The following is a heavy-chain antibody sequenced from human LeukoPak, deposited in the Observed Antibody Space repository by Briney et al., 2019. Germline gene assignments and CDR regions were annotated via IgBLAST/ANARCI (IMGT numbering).Heavy chain of an antibody. D-gene: IGHD3-3*01. V-gene: IGHV1-2*02. CDR1: GYTFTGYY. CDR2: INPNSGGT. J-gene: IGHJ5*02. Sequence: ASVKVSCKASGYTFTGYYMHWVRQAPGQGLEWKGWINPNSGGTNYAQKFQGRVTMTRDTSNSTAYMELSRLRSDDTAVYYCARYISVGWSGYYWWFDPWGQGTLVTVSS. CDR3: ARYISVGWSGYYWWFDP.